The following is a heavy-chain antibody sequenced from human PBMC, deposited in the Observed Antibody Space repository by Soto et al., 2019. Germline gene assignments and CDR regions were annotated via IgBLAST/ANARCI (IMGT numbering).Heavy chain of an antibody. CDR3: ARVVWTRNYFLDY. J-gene: IGHJ4*02. CDR2: ISSSSSTI. V-gene: IGHV3-48*01. D-gene: IGHD3-10*01. CDR1: GFTVSSYS. Sequence: GGALGLSCAASGFTVSSYSMNWVRQAPGKGLEWVSYISSSSSTIYYADSVEGRFTISRDNAKNSLYLQMNSLRAEDTAVYYCARVVWTRNYFLDYWGQGTLVTVSS.